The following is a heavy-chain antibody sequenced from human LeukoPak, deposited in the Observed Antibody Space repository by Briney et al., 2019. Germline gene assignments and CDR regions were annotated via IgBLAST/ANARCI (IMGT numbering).Heavy chain of an antibody. J-gene: IGHJ6*03. D-gene: IGHD2-2*01. CDR2: ISSSSSYI. CDR3: AKVGDIVVVPAAVLNYMDV. CDR1: GFTFSSYS. V-gene: IGHV3-21*04. Sequence: PGGSLRLSCAASGFTFSSYSMNWVRQAPGKGLEWVSSISSSSSYIYYADSVKGRFTISRDNAKNSLYLQMNSLRAEDTAVYYCAKVGDIVVVPAAVLNYMDVWGKGTTVTISS.